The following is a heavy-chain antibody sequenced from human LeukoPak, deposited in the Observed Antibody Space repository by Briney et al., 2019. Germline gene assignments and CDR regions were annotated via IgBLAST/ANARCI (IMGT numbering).Heavy chain of an antibody. J-gene: IGHJ4*02. CDR3: AILTNGYGYFDY. CDR1: GGSFSGYY. V-gene: IGHV4-34*01. D-gene: IGHD5-18*01. CDR2: ISHSGST. Sequence: SETLSLTCAVYGGSFSGYYWSWIRQPPGKGLEWIGEISHSGSTNYNPSLESRVTISVDTSKNQFSLKLTSVTAADTAVYYCAILTNGYGYFDYWGQGTLDTVSS.